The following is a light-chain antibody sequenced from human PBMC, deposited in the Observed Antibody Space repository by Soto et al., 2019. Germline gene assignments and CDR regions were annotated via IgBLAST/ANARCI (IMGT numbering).Light chain of an antibody. CDR2: EVN. CDR1: SSDVGGYDY. Sequence: QSVLTQPASVSGSPGQSITISCTGTSSDVGGYDYVSWYQLHPGKAPKLMVFEVNNRPSGVSYRFSGSKSGNTASLTISGLQAEDDAAYFRSSYSISTAYLFGTGTQVTV. V-gene: IGLV2-14*01. CDR3: SSYSISTAYL. J-gene: IGLJ1*01.